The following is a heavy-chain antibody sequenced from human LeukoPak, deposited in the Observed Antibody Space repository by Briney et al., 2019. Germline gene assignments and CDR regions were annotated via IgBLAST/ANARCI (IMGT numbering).Heavy chain of an antibody. J-gene: IGHJ4*02. V-gene: IGHV4-30-4*01. Sequence: SETLSLTCTVSGGSVSGSDYYWSWIRQPPGKGLEWIGYIYHGGSTYYDPSLKSRVTISVDTSKNQFSLNLSSVTAADTAVYYCASSGSYYNIGFDYWGQGTLVTVSS. CDR2: IYHGGST. CDR1: GGSVSGSDYY. D-gene: IGHD3-10*01. CDR3: ASSGSYYNIGFDY.